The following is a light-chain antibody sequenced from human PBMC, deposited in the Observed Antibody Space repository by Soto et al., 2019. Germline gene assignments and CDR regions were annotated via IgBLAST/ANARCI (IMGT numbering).Light chain of an antibody. CDR2: DAS. J-gene: IGKJ1*01. Sequence: EIVLTQSPSTLSLSPGERATLSCRASQSVDIRLACYQQKPGQAPRLLIYDASNRDTGIPARFSGSGTGTDFALTITSLEPEDFEVYYCHNRSGWPATFGQGTKVEIK. V-gene: IGKV3-11*01. CDR3: HNRSGWPAT. CDR1: QSVDIR.